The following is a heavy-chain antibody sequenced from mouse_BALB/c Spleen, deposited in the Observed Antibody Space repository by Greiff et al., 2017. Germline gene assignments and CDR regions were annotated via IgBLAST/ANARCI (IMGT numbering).Heavy chain of an antibody. V-gene: IGHV5-9-3*01. D-gene: IGHD2-10*02. CDR2: ISSGGSYT. Sequence: EVKVEESGGGLVKPGGSLKLSCAASGFTFSSYAMSWVRQTPEKRLEWVATISSGGSYTYYPDSVKGRFTISRDNAKNTLYLQMSSLRSEDTAMYYCASAYGNYVGYYAMDYWGQGTSVTVSS. CDR3: ASAYGNYVGYYAMDY. J-gene: IGHJ4*01. CDR1: GFTFSSYA.